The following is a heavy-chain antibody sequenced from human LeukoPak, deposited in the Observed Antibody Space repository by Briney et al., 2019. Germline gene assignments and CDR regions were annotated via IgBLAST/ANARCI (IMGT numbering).Heavy chain of an antibody. Sequence: ASVKVSCKASGYTFTGYYMHWVRQAPGQGLEWMGWINPNSGGTNYAQKFQGWVTMTRDTSISTAYMELSRLRSDDTAVYYCARDLDDILTGYQDAFDIWGQGTMVTVSS. CDR2: INPNSGGT. CDR3: ARDLDDILTGYQDAFDI. V-gene: IGHV1-2*04. CDR1: GYTFTGYY. J-gene: IGHJ3*02. D-gene: IGHD3-9*01.